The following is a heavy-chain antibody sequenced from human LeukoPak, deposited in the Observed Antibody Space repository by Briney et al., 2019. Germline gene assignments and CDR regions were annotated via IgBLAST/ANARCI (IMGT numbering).Heavy chain of an antibody. J-gene: IGHJ4*02. V-gene: IGHV4-4*07. CDR1: GGSISSYY. CDR2: IYTSGST. D-gene: IGHD6-13*01. Sequence: SETLSLTCTVSGGSISSYYWSWIRQPAGKGLEWIGRIYTSGSTNYNPSLKSRVTMSVDTSKNQFSLKLSSVTAADTAVYYCAGGDSSSWYRFFDYWGQGILVTVSS. CDR3: AGGDSSSWYRFFDY.